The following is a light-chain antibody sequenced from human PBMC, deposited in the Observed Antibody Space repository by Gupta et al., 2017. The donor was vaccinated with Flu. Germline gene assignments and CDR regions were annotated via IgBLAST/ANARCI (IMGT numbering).Light chain of an antibody. V-gene: IGLV1-51*02. CDR2: ENN. J-gene: IGLJ3*02. CDR3: GTWDSSLSALYWV. Sequence: QSVLTQPPSVSAAPGQKVTISCSGSSSNIGNNFVPWYQQLPGTAPKLLIYENNKRPSGIPDRFSGSKSGTSATLGITGLQTGDEADYYCGTWDSSLSALYWVFGGGTKVTVL. CDR1: SSNIGNNF.